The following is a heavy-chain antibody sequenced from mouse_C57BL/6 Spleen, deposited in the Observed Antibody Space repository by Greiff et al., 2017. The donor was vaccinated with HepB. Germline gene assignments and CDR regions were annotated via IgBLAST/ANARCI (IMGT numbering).Heavy chain of an antibody. CDR2: IRNKANNHAT. CDR3: TRGGTRAFAY. J-gene: IGHJ3*01. V-gene: IGHV6-6*01. CDR1: GFTFSDAW. Sequence: EVKLAESGGGLVQPGGSMKLSCAASGFTFSDAWMDWVRQSPEKGLEWVAEIRNKANNHATYYAESVQGRFTITRDDSNSSVYLQMNSLRAEDSGIYYCTRGGTRAFAYWGQGTLVTVSA. D-gene: IGHD3-3*01.